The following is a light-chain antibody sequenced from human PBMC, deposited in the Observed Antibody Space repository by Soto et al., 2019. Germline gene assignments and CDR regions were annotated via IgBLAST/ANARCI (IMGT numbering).Light chain of an antibody. J-gene: IGKJ5*01. CDR1: QSISTY. V-gene: IGKV1-39*01. CDR3: QQSYMDPIT. Sequence: DIQMTQSPSSLSASVGNRVPITCRARQSISTYLNWYQKKPGKAPNLLIYDASRLQSGVPSRFSGSGGGTDFTLSISSVQPEDFATYFCQQSYMDPITFGQGTRLEIK. CDR2: DAS.